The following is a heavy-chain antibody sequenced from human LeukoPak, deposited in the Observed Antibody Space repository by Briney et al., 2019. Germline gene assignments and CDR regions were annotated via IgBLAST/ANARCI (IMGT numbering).Heavy chain of an antibody. CDR2: INHSGST. CDR3: AREELYYDSSGPLDY. V-gene: IGHV4-34*01. J-gene: IGHJ4*02. D-gene: IGHD3-22*01. Sequence: PSETLSLTCAVYGGSFSGYYWSWIRQPPGKGLEWIGEINHSGSTNYNPSLKSRVTISVDTSKNQFSLKLSSVTAADTAVYYCAREELYYDSSGPLDYWGQGALVTVSS. CDR1: GGSFSGYY.